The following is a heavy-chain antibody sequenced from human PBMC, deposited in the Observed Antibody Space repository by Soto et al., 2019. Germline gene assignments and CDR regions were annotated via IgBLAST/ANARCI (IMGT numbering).Heavy chain of an antibody. CDR3: ARVSLTIAARPLDY. D-gene: IGHD6-6*01. CDR1: GGTFSSYD. Sequence: SVKVSCKASGGTFSSYDISWVRQAPGQGLEWMGGIIPIFGTANYAQKFQGRVTITADESASTAYMELSSLRSEDTAVYYCARVSLTIAARPLDYWGQGTLVTVSS. J-gene: IGHJ4*02. V-gene: IGHV1-69*13. CDR2: IIPIFGTA.